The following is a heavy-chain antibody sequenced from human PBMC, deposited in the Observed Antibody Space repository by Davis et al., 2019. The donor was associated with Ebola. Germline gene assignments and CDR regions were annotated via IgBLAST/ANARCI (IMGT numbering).Heavy chain of an antibody. D-gene: IGHD3-10*01. CDR2: ISYDGSNK. J-gene: IGHJ6*04. Sequence: PGGSLRLSCAASGFTFSSYGMHWVRQAPGKGLEWVAVISYDGSNKYYADSVKGRFTISRDNSKNTLYLQMNSLRAEDTAVYYCAKDPYYYGSGSYLDYYGMDVWGKGTTVTVSS. CDR3: AKDPYYYGSGSYLDYYGMDV. CDR1: GFTFSSYG. V-gene: IGHV3-30*18.